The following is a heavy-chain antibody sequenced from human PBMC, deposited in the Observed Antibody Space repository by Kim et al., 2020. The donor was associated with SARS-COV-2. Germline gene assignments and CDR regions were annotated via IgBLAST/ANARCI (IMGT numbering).Heavy chain of an antibody. Sequence: DSVKGRFTISRDNSKNTLYLQMNSLRAEDTAVYYCARGLFYVGADAFDIWGQGTMVTVSS. CDR3: ARGLFYVGADAFDI. V-gene: IGHV3-66*01. D-gene: IGHD3-10*02. J-gene: IGHJ3*02.